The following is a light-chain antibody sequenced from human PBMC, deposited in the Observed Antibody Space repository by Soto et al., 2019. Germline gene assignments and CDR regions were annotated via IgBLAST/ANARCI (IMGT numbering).Light chain of an antibody. CDR2: EVS. Sequence: QSALTQPPSVSGSPGQSVTISCTGTSSDVGYYNRVSWYQQPPGTAPKLMVFEVSNRPSGVPDRFSGSKSGNTASLTISGLQDEDEADYYCSSYTTSSTLVFGGGTKLTVL. J-gene: IGLJ2*01. V-gene: IGLV2-18*02. CDR1: SSDVGYYNR. CDR3: SSYTTSSTLV.